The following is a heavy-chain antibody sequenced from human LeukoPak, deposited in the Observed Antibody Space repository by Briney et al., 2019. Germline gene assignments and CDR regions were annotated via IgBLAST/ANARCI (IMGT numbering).Heavy chain of an antibody. J-gene: IGHJ4*02. Sequence: GGSLRLSCAASGFTVSSNQMRWVRQAPGKGPEWVSLIYAGGSTYYADSVKGRFTISRDNSKNTLYLQMNSLRVEDTAVYYCAREMGTVSRAFSFDYWGQGTLVTVSS. CDR2: IYAGGST. CDR1: GFTVSSNQ. D-gene: IGHD5-24*01. CDR3: AREMGTVSRAFSFDY. V-gene: IGHV3-53*01.